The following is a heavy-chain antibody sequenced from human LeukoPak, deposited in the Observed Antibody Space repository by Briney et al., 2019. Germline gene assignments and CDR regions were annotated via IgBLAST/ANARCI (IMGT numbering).Heavy chain of an antibody. D-gene: IGHD3-9*01. V-gene: IGHV3-33*01. Sequence: GGSLRLSCQTSGFTFSSYAMHWVRQAPGKGLEWVAVIWFDRTTEYYADSVRGRFTISRDNSRSTLYLQMNTLRVDDTAVYYCATFDRTLYYFDYWGQGTLVTVSS. CDR1: GFTFSSYA. CDR3: ATFDRTLYYFDY. J-gene: IGHJ4*02. CDR2: IWFDRTTE.